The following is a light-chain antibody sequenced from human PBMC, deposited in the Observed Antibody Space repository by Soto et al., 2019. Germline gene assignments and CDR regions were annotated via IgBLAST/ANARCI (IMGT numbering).Light chain of an antibody. V-gene: IGLV2-14*03. CDR2: EVT. CDR3: NSYTTSSTLV. CDR1: SSDVGGYNF. Sequence: QSVLTQPASVSGSPGQSITISCTGTSSDVGGYNFVSWYQQHPGKAPKLMIYEVTSRPSGVSNRFSDSKSGNTASLTISGLQAEDEADYYCNSYTTSSTLVFGTGTKVTVL. J-gene: IGLJ1*01.